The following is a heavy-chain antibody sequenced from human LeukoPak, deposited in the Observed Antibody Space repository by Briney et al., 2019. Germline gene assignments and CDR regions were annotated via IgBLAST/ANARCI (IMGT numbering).Heavy chain of an antibody. J-gene: IGHJ4*02. CDR1: GGSFSGYY. Sequence: SETLSLTCAVYGGSFSGYYWGWIRQPPGKGLEGIGSIYHSGSTYYNPSLKSRVTISVDTSKNQFSLKLSSVTAADTAAYYCARVARYSSSWYPIDYWGQGTLVTVSS. V-gene: IGHV4-38-2*01. D-gene: IGHD6-13*01. CDR2: IYHSGST. CDR3: ARVARYSSSWYPIDY.